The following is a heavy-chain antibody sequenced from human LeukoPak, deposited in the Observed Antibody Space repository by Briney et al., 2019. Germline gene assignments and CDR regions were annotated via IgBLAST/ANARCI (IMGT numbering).Heavy chain of an antibody. CDR2: ISSSGSTI. CDR3: AELGITMIGGV. CDR1: GFTFSSYS. Sequence: GGSLRLSCAASGFTFSSYSMNWVRQAPGKGLEWVSYISSSGSTIYYAHSVKGRFTISRDNAKNSLYLQMNSLRAEDTAVYYCAELGITMIGGVWGKGTTVTISS. D-gene: IGHD3-10*02. V-gene: IGHV3-48*04. J-gene: IGHJ6*04.